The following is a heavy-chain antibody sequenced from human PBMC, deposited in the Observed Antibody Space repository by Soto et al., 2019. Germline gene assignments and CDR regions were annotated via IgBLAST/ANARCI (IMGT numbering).Heavy chain of an antibody. V-gene: IGHV4-39*07. Sequence: SETLSLTCTVSGGSISSSSYYWGWIRQPPGKGLEWIGETHHSGSTAYNPSLKSRVTISVDTSRNQFSLKLNSVTAADTAVYYCARTTAAIHLNYWSQGTLVTVSS. D-gene: IGHD2-21*02. CDR1: GGSISSSSYY. CDR2: THHSGST. J-gene: IGHJ4*02. CDR3: ARTTAAIHLNY.